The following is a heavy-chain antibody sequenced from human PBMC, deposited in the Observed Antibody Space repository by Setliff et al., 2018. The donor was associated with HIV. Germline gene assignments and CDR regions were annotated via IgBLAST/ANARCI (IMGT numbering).Heavy chain of an antibody. D-gene: IGHD3-16*01. V-gene: IGHV3-74*03. Sequence: GESLKISCAASGFTFSNSWMHWVRQAPGKGLVWVSRINTDGSSATYADSAKGRFTNSRDNAKNTLYLQMDSLRAEDTAVYYCARGGANPSWFDSWGQGTLVTVSS. CDR1: GFTFSNSW. CDR3: ARGGANPSWFDS. J-gene: IGHJ5*01. CDR2: INTDGSSA.